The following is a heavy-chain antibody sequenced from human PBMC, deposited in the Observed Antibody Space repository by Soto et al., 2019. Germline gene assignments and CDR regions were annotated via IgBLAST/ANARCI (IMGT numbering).Heavy chain of an antibody. D-gene: IGHD3-10*01. J-gene: IGHJ4*02. V-gene: IGHV4-30-4*01. Sequence: SETLSLTCTVSGGSVNSVDYYWSWIRQPPAEGLEWIGYIFFSGRTDYNPSLKSRVSISVDTSKNQFSLELTSVTASDTAVYYCAKIHGDNAFGPFDYGGRETRVPVS. CDR3: AKIHGDNAFGPFDY. CDR2: IFFSGRT. CDR1: GGSVNSVDYY.